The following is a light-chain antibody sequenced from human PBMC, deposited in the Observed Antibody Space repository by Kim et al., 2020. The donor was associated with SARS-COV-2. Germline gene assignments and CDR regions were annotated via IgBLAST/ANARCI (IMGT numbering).Light chain of an antibody. V-gene: IGKV3-20*01. CDR3: QQYGSSQWT. CDR2: GAS. J-gene: IGKJ1*01. Sequence: PGERATLSCRASQSVSSSYLAWYQQKPGQAPRLLIYGASSRATGIPDRFSGSGSGTDFTLTISRLEPEDFAVYYCQQYGSSQWTFGQGTKV. CDR1: QSVSSSY.